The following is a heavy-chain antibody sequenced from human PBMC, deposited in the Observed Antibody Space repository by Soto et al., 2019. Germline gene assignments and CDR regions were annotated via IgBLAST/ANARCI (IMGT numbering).Heavy chain of an antibody. CDR2: LSGSGSLS. CDR3: ARDRGGALDS. J-gene: IGHJ4*02. CDR1: GFTFNTFA. D-gene: IGHD2-15*01. Sequence: EVLLLESGGGLVQPGGSLRLSCAASGFTFNTFAMTWVRQAPGKGLEWVSALSGSGSLSYYADSVKGRFTISRDNYKNTMYLQMNNLRVAETAVYFCARDRGGALDSWGQGTLVTVSS. V-gene: IGHV3-23*01.